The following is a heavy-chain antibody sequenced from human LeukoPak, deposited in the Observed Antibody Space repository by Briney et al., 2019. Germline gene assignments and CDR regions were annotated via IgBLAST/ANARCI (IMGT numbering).Heavy chain of an antibody. CDR2: ISGSGGST. CDR1: GFTFSSYA. V-gene: IGHV3-23*01. Sequence: GSLRLSCAASGFTFSSYAMSWVRQTPGKGLEWVSAISGSGGSTYYADSVKGRFTISRDSSKNTLYLQMNSLRAEDTAVYYCAKLLRTVTTWFDYWGQGTLVTVSS. D-gene: IGHD4-17*01. CDR3: AKLLRTVTTWFDY. J-gene: IGHJ4*02.